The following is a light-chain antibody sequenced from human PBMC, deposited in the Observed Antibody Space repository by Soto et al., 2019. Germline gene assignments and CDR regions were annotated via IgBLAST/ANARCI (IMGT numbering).Light chain of an antibody. CDR3: QQYGSSPWT. CDR2: GAS. J-gene: IGKJ1*01. V-gene: IGKV3-20*01. Sequence: EIVLPQSPGTLSLSPGERATLSCRASQSVSSSYLAWYQQKPGQAPRLLIYGASSRATGIPDRFSGSGSGTDFPLTISRLEPEDFAVYYCQQYGSSPWTFGQGTKVEIK. CDR1: QSVSSSY.